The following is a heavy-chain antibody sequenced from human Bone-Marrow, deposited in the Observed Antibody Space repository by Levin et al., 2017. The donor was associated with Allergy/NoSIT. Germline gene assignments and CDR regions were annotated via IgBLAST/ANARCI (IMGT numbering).Heavy chain of an antibody. Sequence: GESLKISCAASGFSFSTYSMNWVRQAPGKGLEWVSSISSSSRYIYYADSMKGRFTISRDNAKNSLYLQMDSLGADDTGVYYCARDLLRGSMDVWGQGTTVTVSS. CDR1: GFSFSTYS. J-gene: IGHJ6*02. D-gene: IGHD3-10*01. CDR3: ARDLLRGSMDV. CDR2: ISSSSRYI. V-gene: IGHV3-21*01.